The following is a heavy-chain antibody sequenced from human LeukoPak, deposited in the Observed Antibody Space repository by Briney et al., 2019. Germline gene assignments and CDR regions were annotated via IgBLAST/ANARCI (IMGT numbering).Heavy chain of an antibody. D-gene: IGHD6-19*01. CDR3: AREYSSGWLDY. CDR1: GGSISSGSYY. CDR2: IYTSGST. V-gene: IGHV4-61*02. Sequence: SETLSLTCTVSGGSISSGSYYWSWNRQPAGKGLEWIGRIYTSGSTNYNPSLKSRDTISVDTSKNQFSLKLSSVTAADTAVYYCAREYSSGWLDYWGQGTLVTVSS. J-gene: IGHJ4*02.